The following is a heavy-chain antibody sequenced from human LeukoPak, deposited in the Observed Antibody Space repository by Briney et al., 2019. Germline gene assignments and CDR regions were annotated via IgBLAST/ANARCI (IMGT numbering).Heavy chain of an antibody. J-gene: IGHJ3*01. CDR3: ASKGDGYCRGTICQGAFDF. Sequence: ASVKVSCKAFGYSFTDYYMHWVWQAPGQGLEWMGWINPNGGGTKYAQKFQGRVTMTRDTSINTVYMELTSLRSDDTAVYFCASKGDGYCRGTICQGAFDFWGQGTMVTVSS. CDR1: GYSFTDYY. CDR2: INPNGGGT. V-gene: IGHV1-2*02. D-gene: IGHD2-2*01.